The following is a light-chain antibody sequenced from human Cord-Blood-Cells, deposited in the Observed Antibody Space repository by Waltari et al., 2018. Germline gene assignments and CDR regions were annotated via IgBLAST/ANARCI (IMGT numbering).Light chain of an antibody. CDR1: SSDVGSYNL. V-gene: IGLV2-23*01. CDR2: EGS. J-gene: IGLJ3*02. CDR3: CSYAGPWV. Sequence: QSALTQPASVSGSPGQSITISCTGTSSDVGSYNLVSWYQQHPGKAPKLMIYEGSKRPSGVSNRFSDSKSGNTASLTISGLQAEDEADYYCCSYAGPWVFGGGTKLTVL.